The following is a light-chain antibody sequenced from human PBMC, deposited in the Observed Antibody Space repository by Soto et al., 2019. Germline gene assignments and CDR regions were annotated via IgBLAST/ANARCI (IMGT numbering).Light chain of an antibody. CDR3: QQYNSYSPWT. CDR2: DAS. V-gene: IGKV1-5*01. J-gene: IGKJ1*01. CDR1: QSISSW. Sequence: DIQMTQSPSTLSASVGDRVTITCRASQSISSWLAWYQQKPRKAPKLLIYDASSLESGVPSRFSGSGSGTEFTLTISSLQPDDFATYYCQQYNSYSPWTFGRGTKV.